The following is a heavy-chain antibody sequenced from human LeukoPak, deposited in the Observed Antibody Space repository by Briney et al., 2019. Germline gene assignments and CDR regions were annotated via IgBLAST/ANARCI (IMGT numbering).Heavy chain of an antibody. J-gene: IGHJ4*02. CDR1: GGSFSGYY. D-gene: IGHD1-26*01. CDR3: ARGVNQRWELLHLFDY. V-gene: IGHV4-34*01. CDR2: INHSGST. Sequence: SETLSLTCAVYGGSFSGYYWCWIRQPPGKGLEWIGEINHSGSTNYNPSLKSRVTISADTSKNQFSLKLSTVTAADTAVYYCARGVNQRWELLHLFDYWGQGTMVTVSS.